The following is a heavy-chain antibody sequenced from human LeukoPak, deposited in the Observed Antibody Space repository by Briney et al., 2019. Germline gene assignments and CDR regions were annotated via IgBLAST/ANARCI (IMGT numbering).Heavy chain of an antibody. CDR3: ARHSDYDILTGPNDY. CDR2: ISTSSSYI. D-gene: IGHD3-9*01. Sequence: GGSLRLSCAASGFTFSSYSMNWVRQAPGKGLEWVSSISTSSSYIYYADSVKGRFTISRDNAKNSLYLQMNSLRAEDTAVYYCARHSDYDILTGPNDYWGQGTLVTVSS. V-gene: IGHV3-21*01. CDR1: GFTFSSYS. J-gene: IGHJ4*02.